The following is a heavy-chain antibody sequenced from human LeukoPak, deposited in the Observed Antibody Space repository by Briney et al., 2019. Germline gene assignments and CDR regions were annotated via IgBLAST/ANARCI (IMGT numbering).Heavy chain of an antibody. Sequence: GASVKVSCKASGYTFTSYDINWVRQATGQGREWMGWMNPNSGNTGYAQKFQGRVTMTRNTSISTAYMELSSLRSEDTAVYYCARGLRGSSGWYVVLKGYYFDYWGQGTLVTVSS. CDR2: MNPNSGNT. CDR1: GYTFTSYD. D-gene: IGHD6-19*01. CDR3: ARGLRGSSGWYVVLKGYYFDY. V-gene: IGHV1-8*01. J-gene: IGHJ4*02.